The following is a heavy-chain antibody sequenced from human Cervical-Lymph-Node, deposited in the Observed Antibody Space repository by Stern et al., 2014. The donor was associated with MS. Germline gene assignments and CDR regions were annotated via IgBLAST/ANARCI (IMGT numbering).Heavy chain of an antibody. V-gene: IGHV5-51*03. CDR3: ASSPATPSGYDRFDY. CDR1: GYLFDDYW. Sequence: VQLVESGAEVKKPGESLKISCEASGYLFDDYWIGWVRQMSGRGLELVAIIFPRDSNTRYSPSVQGQVTISAAKSTSLAYLPWSSLKASDPAIYYCASSPATPSGYDRFDYWGQGALVTVSS. J-gene: IGHJ4*02. CDR2: IFPRDSNT. D-gene: IGHD5-12*01.